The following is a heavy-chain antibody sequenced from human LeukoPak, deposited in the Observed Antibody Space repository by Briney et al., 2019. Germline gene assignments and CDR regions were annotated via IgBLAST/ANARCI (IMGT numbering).Heavy chain of an antibody. CDR2: SRNRAKSYTA. V-gene: IGHV3-72*01. CDR3: VRGYNSFDS. Sequence: PGGSLRLSCAVPGFTFSDHYMDWVRQAPGKGLEWVGRSRNRAKSYTAEYAASVRGRFTISRDDSKNSLYLQMSSLKIEDTAVYYCVRGYNSFDSWGQGTLVTVSS. J-gene: IGHJ4*02. D-gene: IGHD5-24*01. CDR1: GFTFSDHY.